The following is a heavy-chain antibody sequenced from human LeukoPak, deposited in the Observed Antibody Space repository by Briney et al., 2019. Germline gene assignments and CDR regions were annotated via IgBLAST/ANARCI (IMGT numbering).Heavy chain of an antibody. Sequence: PSETLSLTCAVYGGSFSGYYWSWIRQPPGKGLEWIGEINHSGSTYYNPSLRSRVTISVDTSKNQFSLKLSSVTAADTAMYYCARRPDYYDSSGYQGEEYWGQGTLVTVSS. CDR3: ARRPDYYDSSGYQGEEY. CDR2: INHSGST. V-gene: IGHV4-34*01. J-gene: IGHJ4*02. D-gene: IGHD3-22*01. CDR1: GGSFSGYY.